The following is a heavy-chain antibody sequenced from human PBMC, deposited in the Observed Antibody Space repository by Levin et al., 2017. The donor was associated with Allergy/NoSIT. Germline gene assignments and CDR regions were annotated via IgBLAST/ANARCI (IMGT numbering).Heavy chain of an antibody. CDR2: FFYSGTT. J-gene: IGHJ5*02. CDR3: ARHMGFYGAGSLWFDP. D-gene: IGHD3-10*01. V-gene: IGHV4-39*01. CDR1: GPSSGFSF. Sequence: SQTLSLTCTVSGPSSGFSFWGWIRQPPGKGLEWIGSFFYSGTTYYKSSLKGRVTIFGDTSKNQISLNLSSVTAADTAVYYCARHMGFYGAGSLWFDPWGQGTLVTVSS.